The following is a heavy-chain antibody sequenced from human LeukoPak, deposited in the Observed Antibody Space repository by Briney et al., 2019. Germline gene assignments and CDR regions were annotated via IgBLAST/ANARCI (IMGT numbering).Heavy chain of an antibody. CDR3: AKDISSSPSWDATDY. Sequence: GGSLRLSCAASGFTFDHYAMHWVRQAPGKGLEWVSGISWSSGSIGYALSVKGRLTISRDNAKNSLYLQMSRLRAEDTALYYCAKDISSSPSWDATDYWGQGTLVTVSS. J-gene: IGHJ4*02. D-gene: IGHD2-2*01. V-gene: IGHV3-9*01. CDR2: ISWSSGSI. CDR1: GFTFDHYA.